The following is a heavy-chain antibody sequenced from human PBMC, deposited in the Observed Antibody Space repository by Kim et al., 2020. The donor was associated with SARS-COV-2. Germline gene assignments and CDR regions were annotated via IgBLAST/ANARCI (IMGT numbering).Heavy chain of an antibody. CDR2: ISYDGSNK. J-gene: IGHJ4*02. CDR3: AKVIAAAGGDY. Sequence: GGSLRLSCAASGFTFSSYGMHWVRQAPGKGLEWVAVISYDGSNKYYADSVKGRFTIARDNSKNTLYLLMSSLRAEDTAVYYCAKVIAAAGGDYWGQGTLFTVSS. D-gene: IGHD6-13*01. V-gene: IGHV3-30*18. CDR1: GFTFSSYG.